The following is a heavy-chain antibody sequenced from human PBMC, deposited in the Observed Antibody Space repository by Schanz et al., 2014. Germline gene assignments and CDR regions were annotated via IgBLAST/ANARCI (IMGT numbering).Heavy chain of an antibody. V-gene: IGHV3-33*06. CDR3: AKGMGYCSGGTCYDYYYDGLDV. CDR1: GFIFSSYG. CDR2: IWYDGSNK. D-gene: IGHD2-15*01. Sequence: VQLVESGGGVVQPGRSLRLSCAASGFIFSSYGLHWVRQAPGKGLEWVAFIWYDGSNKYYADSVKGRFTISRDNSENTLYLQMNSLSADDTAVFYCAKGMGYCSGGTCYDYYYDGLDVWGQGTTVTVSS. J-gene: IGHJ6*02.